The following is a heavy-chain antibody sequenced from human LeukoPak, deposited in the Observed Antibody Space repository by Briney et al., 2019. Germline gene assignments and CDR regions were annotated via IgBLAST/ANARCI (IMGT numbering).Heavy chain of an antibody. Sequence: KSSETLSLTCAVYGGSFSGYYWSWIRQPPGKGLEWIGEINHSGSTNYNPSLKSRVTISVDTSKNQFSLKLSSVTAADTAVYYCARHGNSSRWEYYYYYMDVWGKGTTVTISS. J-gene: IGHJ6*03. D-gene: IGHD6-13*01. CDR3: ARHGNSSRWEYYYYYMDV. CDR1: GGSFSGYY. V-gene: IGHV4-34*01. CDR2: INHSGST.